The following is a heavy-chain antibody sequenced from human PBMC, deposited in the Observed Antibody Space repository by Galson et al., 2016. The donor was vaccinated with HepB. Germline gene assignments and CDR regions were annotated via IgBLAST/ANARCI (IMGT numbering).Heavy chain of an antibody. CDR1: GFTFDDYA. V-gene: IGHV3-9*01. D-gene: IGHD2-21*01. CDR2: ISFNGGTT. CDR3: AKDRGISYPLFGLDV. Sequence: SLRLSCAASGFTFDDYAMHWVRQAPGKGLEWVSLISFNGGTTDYADSVKGRFTISKDNANRSLYPQMNSLRPEDTAVYYCAKDRGISYPLFGLDVWGRGTTVIVS. J-gene: IGHJ6*02.